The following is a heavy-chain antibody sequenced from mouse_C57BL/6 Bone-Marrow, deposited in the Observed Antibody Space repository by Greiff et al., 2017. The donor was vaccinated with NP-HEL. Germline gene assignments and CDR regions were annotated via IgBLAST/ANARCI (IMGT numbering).Heavy chain of an antibody. D-gene: IGHD1-1*01. V-gene: IGHV1-64*01. CDR1: GYTFTSYW. Sequence: QVQLQQPGAELVKPGASVKLSCKASGYTFTSYWMHWVKQRPGQGLEWIGMIHPNSGSTNYNEKFKSKATLTVDKSSSTAYMQLSSLTSEDSAVYYCARWGLLQTAWFAYWGQGTLVTVSA. CDR2: IHPNSGST. J-gene: IGHJ3*01. CDR3: ARWGLLQTAWFAY.